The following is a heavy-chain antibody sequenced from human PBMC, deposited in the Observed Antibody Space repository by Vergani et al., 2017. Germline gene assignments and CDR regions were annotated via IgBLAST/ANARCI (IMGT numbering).Heavy chain of an antibody. CDR3: ARGRYCTNGVCYMNWFDP. CDR1: GYTFIGYY. V-gene: IGHV1-2*02. D-gene: IGHD2-8*01. Sequence: QVQLVQSGAEVKKPGASVKVSCKASGYTFIGYYMHWVRQAPGQGLEWVGWINPNSGGTNYAQKFQGRVTMTRDTSISTAYMELSRLRSDDTAVYYCARGRYCTNGVCYMNWFDPWGQGTLVTVSS. J-gene: IGHJ5*02. CDR2: INPNSGGT.